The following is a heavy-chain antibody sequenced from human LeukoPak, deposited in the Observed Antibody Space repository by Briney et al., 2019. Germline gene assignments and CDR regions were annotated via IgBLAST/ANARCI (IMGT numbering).Heavy chain of an antibody. CDR3: ARGTHTPYYDILTGYYFYYGMDV. D-gene: IGHD3-9*01. CDR2: IGTAGDT. V-gene: IGHV3-13*04. J-gene: IGHJ6*02. CDR1: GFTFSSYD. Sequence: GGSLRLSCAASGFTFSSYDMHWVRQATGKGLEWVPAIGTAGDTYYPGSVKGRFTISRENAKNSLYLQMNSLRAGDTAVYYCARGTHTPYYDILTGYYFYYGMDVWGQGTTVTVSS.